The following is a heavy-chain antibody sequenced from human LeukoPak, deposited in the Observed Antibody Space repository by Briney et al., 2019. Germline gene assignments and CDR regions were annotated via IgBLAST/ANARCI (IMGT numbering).Heavy chain of an antibody. Sequence: PGGSLRLSCAASGFTVSSNYMSWVRQAPGKGLEWVSVIYSGGSTYYADSVKGRFTISRDNSKNTLYLQMNSLRAEDTAVYYCARASSSSSWYSYFQHWGQGTLVTVSS. D-gene: IGHD6-13*01. V-gene: IGHV3-66*01. CDR2: IYSGGST. CDR3: ARASSSSSWYSYFQH. CDR1: GFTVSSNY. J-gene: IGHJ1*01.